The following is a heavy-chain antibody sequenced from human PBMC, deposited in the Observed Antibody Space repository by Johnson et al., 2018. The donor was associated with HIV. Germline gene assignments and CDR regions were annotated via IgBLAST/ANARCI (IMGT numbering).Heavy chain of an antibody. CDR3: ARERPGYGGHDAFDI. CDR2: IKQDGSEK. Sequence: VQLVESGGDLVKPGGSLRLSCAASGLTFSDYSLSWIRQTPGKGLEWVANIKQDGSEKYYVDSVKGRFTISSDNSENTLYLQMNSLRVEDTAVYHCARERPGYGGHDAFDIWGQGTMVTVSS. D-gene: IGHD4-23*01. J-gene: IGHJ3*02. CDR1: GLTFSDYS. V-gene: IGHV3-7*01.